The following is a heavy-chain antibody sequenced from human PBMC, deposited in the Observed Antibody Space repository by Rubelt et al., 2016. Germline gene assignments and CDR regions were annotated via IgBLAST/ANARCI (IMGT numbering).Heavy chain of an antibody. CDR1: GYTFTSYG. CDR2: ISAYNGNT. CDR3: ARDRIRIAARQGWYFDL. D-gene: IGHD6-6*01. V-gene: IGHV1-18*01. Sequence: QVQLVQSGAEVKKPGASVKVSCKASGYTFTSYGISWVRQAPGQGLEWMGWISAYNGNTNYAQKLQGRVNMTTATSTSTAYMELRSLRSDETAVYYWARDRIRIAARQGWYFDLWGRGTLVTVSS. J-gene: IGHJ2*01.